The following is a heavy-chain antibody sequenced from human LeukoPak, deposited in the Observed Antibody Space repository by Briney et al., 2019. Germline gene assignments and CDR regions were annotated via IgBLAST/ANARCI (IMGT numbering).Heavy chain of an antibody. J-gene: IGHJ4*02. D-gene: IGHD3-22*01. CDR2: ISWNSGSI. CDR1: GFTFDDYA. CDR3: AKVERYYYDSSGFDY. V-gene: IGHV3-9*01. Sequence: GGSLRLSCAASGFTFDDYAMHWVRQAPGKGLEWVSGISWNSGSIGYADSVKGRFTISRDNAKNSLYLQMNSPRAEDTALYYCAKVERYYYDSSGFDYWGQGTLVTVSS.